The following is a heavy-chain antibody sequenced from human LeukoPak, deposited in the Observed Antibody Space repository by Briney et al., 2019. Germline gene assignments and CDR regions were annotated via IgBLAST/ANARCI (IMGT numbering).Heavy chain of an antibody. CDR1: GGSISSSTYY. V-gene: IGHV4-39*01. CDR3: ARLGVTMVRAPNWFDP. D-gene: IGHD3-10*01. CDR2: IFYSGRT. J-gene: IGHJ5*02. Sequence: PSETLSLTCTVSGGSISSSTYYWGWIRQPPGKGLEWIGSIFYSGRTYYNPSLKSRVTISVDTSKNQFSLKLSSVTAADTAVYYCARLGVTMVRAPNWFDPWGQGTLVTVSS.